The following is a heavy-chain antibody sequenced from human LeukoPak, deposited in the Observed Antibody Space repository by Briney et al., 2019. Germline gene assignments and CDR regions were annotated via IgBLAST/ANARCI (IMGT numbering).Heavy chain of an antibody. D-gene: IGHD2/OR15-2a*01. CDR3: PAGTLS. CDR1: GLTFINAW. CDR2: SRVKVDGRTT. V-gene: IGHV3-15*01. J-gene: IGHJ4*02. Sequence: GGSLRLSCSASGLTFINAWMSWVRQAPGKGREWVGRSRVKVDGRTTDYAAPVKGRFTISRDDSKNTLYLQMNSLQIEDTALYYCPAGTLSWGQGTLVTVSS.